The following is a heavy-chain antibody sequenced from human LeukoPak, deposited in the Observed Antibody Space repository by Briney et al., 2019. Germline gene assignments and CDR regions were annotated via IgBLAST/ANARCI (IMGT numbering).Heavy chain of an antibody. Sequence: SETLSLTCGVSGGAITNYYWNWIRQAPGKGLEWLGYIYYTGSTTYNPSVKSRITISLDTSKKQISLKLRSVTAADTAVYYCAGSGGLSNQGAVFDYWGQGTLVTVSS. V-gene: IGHV4-59*03. CDR3: AGSGGLSNQGAVFDY. D-gene: IGHD3-10*01. J-gene: IGHJ4*02. CDR2: IYYTGST. CDR1: GGAITNYY.